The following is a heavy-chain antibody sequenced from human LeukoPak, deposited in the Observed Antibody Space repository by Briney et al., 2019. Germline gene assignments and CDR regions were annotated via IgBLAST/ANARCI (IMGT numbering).Heavy chain of an antibody. Sequence: PSETLSLTCTVSGGSISTYYRDWIRQPPGKGLEWIGYIHYSGSTNYNSSLKSRVSISLDTSKNQFSLKLSSVTAADTAVYYCARGKPDAYNSDYFDYWGQGTLVTVSS. J-gene: IGHJ4*02. V-gene: IGHV4-59*01. CDR3: ARGKPDAYNSDYFDY. CDR2: IHYSGST. CDR1: GGSISTYY. D-gene: IGHD5-24*01.